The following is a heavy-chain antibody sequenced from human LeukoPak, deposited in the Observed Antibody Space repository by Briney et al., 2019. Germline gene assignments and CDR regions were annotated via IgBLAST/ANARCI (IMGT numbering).Heavy chain of an antibody. CDR1: GFPFSSYG. J-gene: IGHJ4*02. D-gene: IGHD1-26*01. CDR2: IWYDGSNK. CDR3: ARAVGPFDY. V-gene: IGHV3-33*01. Sequence: PGGSLRLSCVASGFPFSSYGMHWVRQAPGRGLEWVAVIWYDGSNKYYADSMKGRFTISRDNSKNTLYLQMNSLRAEDTGVYYCARAVGPFDYWGQGTLVTVYS.